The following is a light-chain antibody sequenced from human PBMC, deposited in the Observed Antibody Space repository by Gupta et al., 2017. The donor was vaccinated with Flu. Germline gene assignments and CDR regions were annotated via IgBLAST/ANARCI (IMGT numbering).Light chain of an antibody. CDR3: AALDESRNDDL. Sequence: GSKTVTWYQQLPRAAPRLLIYNNNKRPSGVPDRFSDSKYGTSASLVISGLQSEEEADYYCAALDESRNDDLFGGGTKLTVL. CDR2: NNN. V-gene: IGLV1-44*01. J-gene: IGLJ2*01. CDR1: GSKT.